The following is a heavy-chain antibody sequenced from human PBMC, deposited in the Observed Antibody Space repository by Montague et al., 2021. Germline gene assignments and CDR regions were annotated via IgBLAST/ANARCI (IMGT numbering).Heavy chain of an antibody. V-gene: IGHV4-61*01. CDR1: GDSVRCGIYN. D-gene: IGHD3-10*01. J-gene: IGHJ5*02. CDR2: IYDGGSA. CDR3: AAYYYGGCGRGS. Sequence: SETLSLTCTVSGDSVRCGIYNWRWIRQPPGKGLEWIGYIYDGGSATYNTSLGSRVTMSLDTSSNQFSLNLRSVTAADTAVYYCAAYYYGGCGRGSWGQGTLVTVSS.